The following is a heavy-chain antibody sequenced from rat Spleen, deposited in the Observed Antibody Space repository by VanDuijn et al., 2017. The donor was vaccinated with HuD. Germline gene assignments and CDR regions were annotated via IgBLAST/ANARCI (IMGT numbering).Heavy chain of an antibody. CDR2: ITNTGVST. J-gene: IGHJ4*01. Sequence: EVQLVESGGGLVQPGRSLKLSCEASGFTFSDHAMAWVRQFPKKGLEWVSSITNTGVSTYYSDSVKGRFTISRDTAKSTLYLQMNSLRSEDTAIYYCTRDNERSYVMDGWGQGASVTVSS. CDR3: TRDNERSYVMDG. V-gene: IGHV5-17*01. CDR1: GFTFSDHA.